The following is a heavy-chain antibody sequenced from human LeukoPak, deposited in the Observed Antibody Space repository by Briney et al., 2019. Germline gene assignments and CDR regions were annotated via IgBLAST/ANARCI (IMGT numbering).Heavy chain of an antibody. J-gene: IGHJ5*02. D-gene: IGHD6-13*01. CDR2: ISGSGGST. Sequence: PGGSLRLSCAASGFTFSSYAMSWVRQAPQEGLEWVSAISGSGGSTYYADSVKDRCTISRDNSKNTLYLQMNSLRAEDTAVYYCAKGELAAAGPGDWFDPWGQGTLVTVSS. CDR1: GFTFSSYA. CDR3: AKGELAAAGPGDWFDP. V-gene: IGHV3-23*01.